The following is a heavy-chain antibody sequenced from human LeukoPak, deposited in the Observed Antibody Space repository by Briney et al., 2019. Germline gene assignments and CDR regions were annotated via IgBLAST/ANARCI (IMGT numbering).Heavy chain of an antibody. J-gene: IGHJ2*01. CDR3: VRDSGRPGFFWYFDL. CDR2: INPKSGDT. V-gene: IGHV1-2*02. CDR1: GYTFTIYY. Sequence: ASVKVSCKASGYTFTIYYIHWVRQAPGQGPEWMGWINPKSGDTSYVRKFQGRVTMTRDTSSSTLYMELDSLRSDDAAVYFCVRDSGRPGFFWYFDLWGRGTPVIVSS.